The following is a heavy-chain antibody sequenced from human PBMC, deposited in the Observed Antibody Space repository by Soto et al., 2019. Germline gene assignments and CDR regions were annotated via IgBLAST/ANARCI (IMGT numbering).Heavy chain of an antibody. J-gene: IGHJ6*02. D-gene: IGHD1-1*01. Sequence: QVQLVQSGAEVKKPGSSVKVSCKASGGTFRTSAISWVRQAPGQGLEWVGGIMPVFRRPKYAQNFQDRVTITADESTSTAYMELSSLRSDDTAVYYCARDKDRLQLGGNYYYILDVWGQGTAATVSS. CDR1: GGTFRTSA. CDR3: ARDKDRLQLGGNYYYILDV. CDR2: IMPVFRRP. V-gene: IGHV1-69*12.